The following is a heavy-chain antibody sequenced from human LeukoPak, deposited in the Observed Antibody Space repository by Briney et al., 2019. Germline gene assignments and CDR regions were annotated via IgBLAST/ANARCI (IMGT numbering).Heavy chain of an antibody. V-gene: IGHV1-8*01. J-gene: IGHJ4*02. Sequence: GASVKVSCKASGYTFSSHDLNWVRQAPGHGLEWMGWLSTDNDDTGYAQKFQGRVTMTRDTSISTVYMELRSLTSDDTAVYYCARGGLAAETSGFDYWGQGTLVTVSA. CDR3: ARGGLAAETSGFDY. CDR2: LSTDNDDT. CDR1: GYTFSSHD. D-gene: IGHD6-13*01.